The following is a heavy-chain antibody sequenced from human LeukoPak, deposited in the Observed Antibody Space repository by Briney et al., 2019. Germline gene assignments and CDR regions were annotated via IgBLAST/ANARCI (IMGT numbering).Heavy chain of an antibody. Sequence: SETLSLTCTVSGGSISTYYWSWIRQPAGKGLEWIGHIYSSGSINYNPSLKSRVTLSVDTSKNQFSLKLRSVTAADTAVYYCARGLPAADTYWYYYYGMDVWGQGTTVTVSS. CDR3: ARGLPAADTYWYYYYGMDV. CDR2: IYSSGSI. CDR1: GGSISTYY. J-gene: IGHJ6*02. D-gene: IGHD2-2*01. V-gene: IGHV4-4*07.